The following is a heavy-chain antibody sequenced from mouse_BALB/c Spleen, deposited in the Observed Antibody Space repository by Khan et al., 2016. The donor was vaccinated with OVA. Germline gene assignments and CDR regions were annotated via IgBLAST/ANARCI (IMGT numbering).Heavy chain of an antibody. Sequence: VQLQQSGAELVKPGASVKLSCKASGYTFTSYYIYWVKQRPGQGLEWIGGINPSNGDTYFNENFESKATLTVDKSSSTAFIQVSSLTSEDSAVYYCTRSVWAAFAYWGQGTLVTVSA. V-gene: IGHV1S81*02. CDR3: TRSVWAAFAY. CDR2: INPSNGDT. CDR1: GYTFTSYY. J-gene: IGHJ3*01.